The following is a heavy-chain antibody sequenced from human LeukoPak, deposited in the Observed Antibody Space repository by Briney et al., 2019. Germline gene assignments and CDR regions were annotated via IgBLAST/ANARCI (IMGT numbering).Heavy chain of an antibody. V-gene: IGHV3-74*01. CDR1: GFTFSSYW. CDR3: ARAVFDDYGDPYFDY. CDR2: INSDGSST. J-gene: IGHJ4*02. Sequence: GGSLRLSCAASGFTFSSYWMHWVRQAPGKGLVWVSRINSDGSSTSYADSVKGRFTISRDNAKNTLYLQMNSLRVEDTAVYYCARAVFDDYGDPYFDYWGQGTLVTVSS. D-gene: IGHD4-17*01.